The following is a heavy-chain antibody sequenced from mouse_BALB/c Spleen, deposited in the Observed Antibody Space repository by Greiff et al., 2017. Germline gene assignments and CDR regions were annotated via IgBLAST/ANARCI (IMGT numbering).Heavy chain of an antibody. D-gene: IGHD4-1*01. Sequence: EVKLMESGGGLVQPGGSLKLSCAASGFTFSSYGMSWVRQTPDKRLELVATINSNGGSTYYPDSVKGRFTISRDNAKNTLYLQMSSLKSEDTAMYYCARVDWAHWGQGTSVTVSS. CDR2: INSNGGST. V-gene: IGHV5-6-3*01. CDR1: GFTFSSYG. CDR3: ARVDWAH. J-gene: IGHJ4*01.